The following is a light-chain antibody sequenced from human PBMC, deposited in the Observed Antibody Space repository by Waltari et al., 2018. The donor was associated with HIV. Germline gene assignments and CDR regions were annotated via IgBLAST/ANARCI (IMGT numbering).Light chain of an antibody. CDR2: GAS. CDR3: QQYGSSPVT. V-gene: IGKV3-20*01. J-gene: IGKJ5*01. Sequence: ELVLTQPPGTLSLSPGDRAHLSCTASQSVSNNYLAWYNQRPGQAPRLLIYGASTRATGIPDRMSGSGSGTDFTLTINRLEPEDFAVYFCQQYGSSPVTFGQGTRLDIK. CDR1: QSVSNNY.